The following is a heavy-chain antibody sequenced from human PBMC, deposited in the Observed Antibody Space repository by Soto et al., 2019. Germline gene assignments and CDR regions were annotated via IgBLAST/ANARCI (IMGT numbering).Heavy chain of an antibody. CDR1: GGTFSSYT. Sequence: QVQLVQSGAEVKKPGSSVKVSCKASGGTFSSYTISWVRQAPGQGLEWMGRIIPILGIANYAQKFQGRVTITADKSTSTAYMELSSLRSEDTAVYYCAREGRCSTSCYEGSHDFDIWGQGTMVTLSS. D-gene: IGHD2-2*01. CDR3: AREGRCSTSCYEGSHDFDI. V-gene: IGHV1-69*08. J-gene: IGHJ3*02. CDR2: IIPILGIA.